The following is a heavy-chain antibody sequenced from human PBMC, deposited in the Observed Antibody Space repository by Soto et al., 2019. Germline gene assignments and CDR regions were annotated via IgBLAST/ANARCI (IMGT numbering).Heavy chain of an antibody. CDR2: IKSKTDGGTT. Sequence: GGSLRLSCAASGFTFSNAWMSWVRQAPGKGLEWVGRIKSKTDGGTTDYAAPVKGRFTISRDDSKNTLYLQMNSLKTEDTAVYYCTTEGLRFLEGFDPWGQGTLVTVSS. J-gene: IGHJ5*02. V-gene: IGHV3-15*01. CDR3: TTEGLRFLEGFDP. D-gene: IGHD3-3*01. CDR1: GFTFSNAW.